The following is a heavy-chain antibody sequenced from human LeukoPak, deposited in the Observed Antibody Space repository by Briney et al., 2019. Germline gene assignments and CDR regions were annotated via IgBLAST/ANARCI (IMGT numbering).Heavy chain of an antibody. D-gene: IGHD1-26*01. J-gene: IGHJ4*02. V-gene: IGHV3-23*01. Sequence: GGSLRLSCAASGFTFSSYAMSWVRQAPGKGLEWVSAISGSGGSTFYADSVKGRFTMSRDNSKNTLYLQMNSLRGEDTAVYYCAKSRSSGSYYDPFDYWGQGTLVTVSS. CDR3: AKSRSSGSYYDPFDY. CDR2: ISGSGGST. CDR1: GFTFSSYA.